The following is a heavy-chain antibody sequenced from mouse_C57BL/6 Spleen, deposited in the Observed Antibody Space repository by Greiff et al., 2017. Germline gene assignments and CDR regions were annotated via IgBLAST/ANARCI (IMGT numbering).Heavy chain of an antibody. Sequence: VQLQQSGPGLVQPSQSLSITCTVSGFSLTSYGVHWVRQSPGKGLKWLGVIWSGGSPDYNAAFISRLSISKDNSKSQVFFKMNSLQADDTAIYYCARRDLLWGFAYWGQGTLVTVSA. CDR2: IWSGGSP. V-gene: IGHV2-2*01. D-gene: IGHD2-1*01. CDR1: GFSLTSYG. J-gene: IGHJ3*01. CDR3: ARRDLLWGFAY.